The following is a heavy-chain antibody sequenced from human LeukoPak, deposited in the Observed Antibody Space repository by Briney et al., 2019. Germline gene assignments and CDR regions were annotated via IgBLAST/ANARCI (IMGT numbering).Heavy chain of an antibody. Sequence: GGSLRLSCAASGFTFSSYGMRWVRQAPGKGLEWVAVISYDGSNKYYADSVKGRFTISRDNSKNTLYLQMNSLRAEDTAVYYCAKSRRYFGWLGAFDIWGQGTMVTVSS. CDR1: GFTFSSYG. V-gene: IGHV3-30*18. D-gene: IGHD3-9*01. J-gene: IGHJ3*02. CDR2: ISYDGSNK. CDR3: AKSRRYFGWLGAFDI.